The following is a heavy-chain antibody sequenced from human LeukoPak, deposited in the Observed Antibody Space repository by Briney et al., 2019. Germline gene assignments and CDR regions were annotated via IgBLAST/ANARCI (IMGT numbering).Heavy chain of an antibody. V-gene: IGHV4-31*11. CDR2: IYNSGST. D-gene: IGHD5-18*01. CDR1: GGSITSGTCS. Sequence: PSQTLSLTCGVSGGSITSGTCSWSWIRQHPGKGLEWIGYIYNSGSTYYNPSLKSRVSISLDTSKNQFSLKLTSVTAADTAVYYCASGRYIYGPDAFDIWGQGTMVTVSS. CDR3: ASGRYIYGPDAFDI. J-gene: IGHJ3*02.